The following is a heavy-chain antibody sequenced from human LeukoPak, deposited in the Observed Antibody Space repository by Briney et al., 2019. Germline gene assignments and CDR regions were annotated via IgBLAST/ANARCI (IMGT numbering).Heavy chain of an antibody. CDR1: GGSINSGAHF. V-gene: IGHV4-31*03. Sequence: PSETLSLTCTVSGGSINSGAHFWSWIRQHPGKGLEWIGYIYYSGSTHYNPSLKSRISMSVDASKNQFSLKLTSVTAADTVVYYCARDGGGYTYGGDYYYYMDVWGKGTTVTVSS. J-gene: IGHJ6*03. CDR3: ARDGGGYTYGGDYYYYMDV. D-gene: IGHD5-18*01. CDR2: IYYSGST.